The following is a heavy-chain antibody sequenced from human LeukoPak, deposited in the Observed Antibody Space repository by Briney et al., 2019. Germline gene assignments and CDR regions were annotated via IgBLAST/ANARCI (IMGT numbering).Heavy chain of an antibody. V-gene: IGHV1-46*03. J-gene: IGHJ4*02. D-gene: IGHD4-11*01. CDR1: GYTFTSYS. CDR3: ARAYSNNAPFDY. CDR2: INPSGGSP. Sequence: GASVKVPCKASGYTFTSYSIHWVRQAPGQGLEWMGIINPSGGSPNYAQRFQGRVTMTRDTSTSTVYMELSSLRSDDTAVYYCARAYSNNAPFDYWGQGTLVTVSS.